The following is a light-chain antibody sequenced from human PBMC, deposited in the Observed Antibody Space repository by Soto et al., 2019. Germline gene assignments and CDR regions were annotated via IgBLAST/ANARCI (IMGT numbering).Light chain of an antibody. Sequence: QSVLTQPPSVSAAPGQKVTISCSGSSSNLGNNYVSWYQQLPGAAPKLLIYENYERPSGIPDRFSGSKSGTSATLDITGLQTGDEADYYCGAWDNSLTGGVFGGGTKLTVL. CDR2: ENY. J-gene: IGLJ2*01. CDR1: SSNLGNNY. V-gene: IGLV1-51*02. CDR3: GAWDNSLTGGV.